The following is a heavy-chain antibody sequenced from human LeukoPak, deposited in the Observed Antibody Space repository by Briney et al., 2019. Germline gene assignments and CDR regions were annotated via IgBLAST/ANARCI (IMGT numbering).Heavy chain of an antibody. V-gene: IGHV3-23*01. CDR1: GFTFSSYA. D-gene: IGHD1-26*01. CDR2: ISGSGGST. CDR3: AKAGGATRRSLDAFDI. Sequence: PGGSLRLSCAASGFTFSSYAMSWVRQAPGKGLEWVSAISGSGGSTYYADSVKGRFTISRDNSKNTLYLQMNSLRAEDTAVYYCAKAGGATRRSLDAFDIWGQGTMVTVSS. J-gene: IGHJ3*02.